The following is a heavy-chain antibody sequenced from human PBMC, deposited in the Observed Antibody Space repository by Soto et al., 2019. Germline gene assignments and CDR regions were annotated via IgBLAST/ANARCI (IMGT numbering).Heavy chain of an antibody. CDR3: ARGGYCSSTSCYTQRGGVERRLYYYYGMDV. V-gene: IGHV3-33*01. CDR2: IWSDGSNK. Sequence: ESGRGVVQPGRSLRLSCAASGFTFSNYGMHWVRQAPGKGLEWVAVIWSDGSNKYYADSVKGRFTISRDNSKNTLYLQMNSVRAEDTAVYYCARGGYCSSTSCYTQRGGVERRLYYYYGMDVWGQGTTVTVSS. D-gene: IGHD2-2*02. J-gene: IGHJ6*02. CDR1: GFTFSNYG.